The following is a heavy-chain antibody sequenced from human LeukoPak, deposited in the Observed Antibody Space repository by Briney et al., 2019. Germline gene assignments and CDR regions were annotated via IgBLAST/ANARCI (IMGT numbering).Heavy chain of an antibody. CDR3: AKDLVTGVDTAMVNYYYYGMDV. CDR1: GSTFSSYG. V-gene: IGHV3-30*18. D-gene: IGHD5-18*01. Sequence: PGRSLRLSCAASGSTFSSYGMHWVRQAPGKGLEWVAVISYDGSNEYYADSVKGRFTISRDNSKNTLYLQMNSLRAEDTAVYYCAKDLVTGVDTAMVNYYYYGMDVWGQGTTVTVSS. CDR2: ISYDGSNE. J-gene: IGHJ6*02.